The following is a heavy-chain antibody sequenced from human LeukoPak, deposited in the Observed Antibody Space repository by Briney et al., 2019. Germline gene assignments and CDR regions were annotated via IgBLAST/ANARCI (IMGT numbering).Heavy chain of an antibody. CDR1: GFTFSSYG. CDR3: AKSASGYYGSGTGLHMDV. D-gene: IGHD3-10*01. J-gene: IGHJ6*03. CDR2: IRYDGSNK. V-gene: IGHV3-30*02. Sequence: PGGSLRLSCAASGFTFSSYGMHWVRQAPGKGLEWVAFIRYDGSNKYYADSVKGRFTISRDNSKNTLYLQMNGLRAEDAAVYYCAKSASGYYGSGTGLHMDVWGKGTTVTISS.